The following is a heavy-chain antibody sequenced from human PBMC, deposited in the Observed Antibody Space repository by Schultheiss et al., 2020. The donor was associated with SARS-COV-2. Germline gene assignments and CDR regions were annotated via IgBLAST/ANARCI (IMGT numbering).Heavy chain of an antibody. Sequence: SETLSLTCTVSGGSISSGGYYWSWIRQHPGKGLEWIGYIYYSGSTNYNPSLKSRVTISVDTSKNQFSLKLSSVTAADTAVYYCAREVATVAFDIWGQGTMVTVSS. D-gene: IGHD5-12*01. CDR2: IYYSGST. CDR3: AREVATVAFDI. J-gene: IGHJ3*02. V-gene: IGHV4-61*08. CDR1: GGSISSGGYY.